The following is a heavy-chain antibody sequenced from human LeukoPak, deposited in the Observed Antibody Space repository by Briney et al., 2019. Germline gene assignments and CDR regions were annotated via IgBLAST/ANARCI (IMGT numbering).Heavy chain of an antibody. J-gene: IGHJ3*02. CDR1: GFTFSSYG. CDR3: AKAPVPAAGDAFDI. Sequence: PGGSLGLSCAVSGFTFSSYGMHWVRQAPGKGLEWVAVISYDGSNKYYADSVKGRFTISRDNSKNTLYLQMNSLRAEDTAVYYCAKAPVPAAGDAFDIWGQGTMVTVSS. CDR2: ISYDGSNK. D-gene: IGHD2-2*01. V-gene: IGHV3-30*18.